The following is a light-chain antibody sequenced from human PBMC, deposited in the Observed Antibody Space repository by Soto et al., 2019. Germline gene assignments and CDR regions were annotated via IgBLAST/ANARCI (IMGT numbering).Light chain of an antibody. J-gene: IGLJ3*02. CDR2: EVS. Sequence: QSALTQPASVSGSPGQSITISCTGTSSDVGGYNYVSRYQQHPGKAPKLMIYEVSNRPSGVSNRFSGSKSGNTASLTISGLQAEDESDYYCSSYTRTSTLEVFGGGTKVTVL. V-gene: IGLV2-14*01. CDR1: SSDVGGYNY. CDR3: SSYTRTSTLEV.